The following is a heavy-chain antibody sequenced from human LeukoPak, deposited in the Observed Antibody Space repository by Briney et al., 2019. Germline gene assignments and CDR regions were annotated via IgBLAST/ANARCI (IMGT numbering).Heavy chain of an antibody. J-gene: IGHJ5*02. CDR1: GFTFSSYA. V-gene: IGHV3-23*01. CDR3: AKEENYDFWSGALGWFDP. Sequence: GGSLRVSCAASGFTFSSYAISWVRQAPGKGLEWVSAISGSGGSTYYAHSVKGRFTISRDNSKNTLYLQMNRLRAEDTAVYYCAKEENYDFWSGALGWFDPWGQGTLVTVSS. CDR2: ISGSGGST. D-gene: IGHD3-3*01.